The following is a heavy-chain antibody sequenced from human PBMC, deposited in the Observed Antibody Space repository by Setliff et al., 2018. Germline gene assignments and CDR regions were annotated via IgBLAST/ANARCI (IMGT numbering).Heavy chain of an antibody. Sequence: GGSLRLSCAASGFTFSTYAMNWLRQAPGKGLEWVSYISSSSGLIYYADSVKGRFTISRDEAKNSLYLQMNSLRTEDTAVYYCARSAVAVPGQYYFDNWGQGTQVTVSS. D-gene: IGHD6-19*01. J-gene: IGHJ4*02. V-gene: IGHV3-48*01. CDR1: GFTFSTYA. CDR2: ISSSSGLI. CDR3: ARSAVAVPGQYYFDN.